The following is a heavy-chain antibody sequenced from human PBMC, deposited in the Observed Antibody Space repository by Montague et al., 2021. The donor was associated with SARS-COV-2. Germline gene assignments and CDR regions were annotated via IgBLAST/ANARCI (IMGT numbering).Heavy chain of an antibody. CDR3: VKDRGTPDAFDM. J-gene: IGHJ3*02. Sequence: SLRLSCAASGFTLGYTWTHWVRQAPGKGLVWIAHINGDATTTKYADSVKGRFTISRDNTQNTLSLQLDSLRAEDTAVYYCVKDRGTPDAFDMWGQGTMVTVSS. CDR1: GFTLGYTW. D-gene: IGHD3-10*01. CDR2: INGDATTT. V-gene: IGHV3-74*03.